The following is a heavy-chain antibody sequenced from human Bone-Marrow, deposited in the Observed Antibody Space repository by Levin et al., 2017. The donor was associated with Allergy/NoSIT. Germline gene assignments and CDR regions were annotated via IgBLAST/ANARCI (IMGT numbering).Heavy chain of an antibody. CDR2: MSKSGSSI. CDR1: EFSLSNYD. V-gene: IGHV3-48*01. J-gene: IGHJ4*02. Sequence: GGSLRLSCAVSEFSLSNYDMNWVRQAPGKGLEWVSYMSKSGSSIKYTDSVRGRFTISRDNAKNSLYLQMNSLRAEDTAVYFCTAGSGLAHYWGQGTLVTVSS. D-gene: IGHD6-19*01. CDR3: TAGSGLAHY.